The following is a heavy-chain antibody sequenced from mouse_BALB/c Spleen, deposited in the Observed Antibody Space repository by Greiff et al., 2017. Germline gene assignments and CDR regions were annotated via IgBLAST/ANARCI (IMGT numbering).Heavy chain of an antibody. CDR3: EREDRYAMDY. D-gene: IGHD2-14*01. CDR2: INPSTGYT. V-gene: IGHV1-7*01. J-gene: IGHJ4*01. CDR1: GYTFTSYW. Sequence: QVQLQQSGAELAKPGASVKMSCKASGYTFTSYWMHWVKQRPGQGLEWIGYINPSTGYTEYNQKFKDQATLTADKSSSTAYMQLSSLTSEDSAVYYCEREDRYAMDYWGQGTSVTVSS.